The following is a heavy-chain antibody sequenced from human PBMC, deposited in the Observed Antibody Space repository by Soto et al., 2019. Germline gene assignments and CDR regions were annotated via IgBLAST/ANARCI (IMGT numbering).Heavy chain of an antibody. D-gene: IGHD2-21*01. CDR3: SGGGRPGQIDWFDP. CDR2: IYRYGST. V-gene: IGHV4-4*02. Sequence: QVQLQESGPRLVKPSGTLSLTCAVYGGSLSSCNWWSWVRQPPGKGLEWIGEIYRYGSTSYNPSLMSRVTMAVDKSKNEISLKMTSLTAAATGVYFCSGGGRPGQIDWFDPWGQGILVTVSS. CDR1: GGSLSSCNW. J-gene: IGHJ5*02.